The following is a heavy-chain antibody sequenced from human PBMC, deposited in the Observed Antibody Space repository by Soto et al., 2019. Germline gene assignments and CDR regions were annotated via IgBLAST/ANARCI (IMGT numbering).Heavy chain of an antibody. CDR1: GFTFSSYA. CDR3: AKGGGVVLDALTGFDY. Sequence: EVQLLESGGGLVQPGGSLRLSCAASGFTFSSYAMSWVRQAPGKGLEWVSAISGSGGSTYYADTVKGRFTISRDNSKNTLYLQMNSLRAEDTDVYYCAKGGGVVLDALTGFDYWGQGTLVTVSS. CDR2: ISGSGGST. D-gene: IGHD3-16*01. J-gene: IGHJ4*02. V-gene: IGHV3-23*01.